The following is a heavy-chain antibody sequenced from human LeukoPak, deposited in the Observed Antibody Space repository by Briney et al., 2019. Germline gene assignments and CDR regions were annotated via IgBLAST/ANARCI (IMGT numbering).Heavy chain of an antibody. CDR1: GFTFSSYS. J-gene: IGHJ6*02. D-gene: IGHD3-10*01. CDR3: ASRPWFGELYDYYYGMDV. Sequence: GGSLRLSCAASGFTFSSYSMNWVRQAPGKGPEWVSSISSSSSYIYYADSVKGRFTISRDNAKNSLYLQMNSLRAEDTAVYYCASRPWFGELYDYYYGMDVWGQGTTVTVSS. V-gene: IGHV3-21*01. CDR2: ISSSSSYI.